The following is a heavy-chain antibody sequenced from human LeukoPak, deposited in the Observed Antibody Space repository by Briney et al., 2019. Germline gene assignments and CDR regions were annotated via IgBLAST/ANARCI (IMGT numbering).Heavy chain of an antibody. V-gene: IGHV3-21*01. CDR3: ARGGSSGYDLPFDY. Sequence: GGSLRLSCAASGFTFSTYTMNWVRQAPGKGLEWVSSISSSSSYIYYADSVKGRFTISRDNAKNSLYLQMNSLRAEDTAVYYCARGGSSGYDLPFDYWGQGTRVTVSS. J-gene: IGHJ4*02. CDR2: ISSSSSYI. CDR1: GFTFSTYT. D-gene: IGHD3-22*01.